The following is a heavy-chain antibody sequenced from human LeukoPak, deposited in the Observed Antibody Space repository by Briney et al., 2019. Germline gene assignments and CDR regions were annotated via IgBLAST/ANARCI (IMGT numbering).Heavy chain of an antibody. D-gene: IGHD6-13*01. CDR2: VNPNNGGT. CDR3: ATAPRYSSSRPPFDY. CDR1: GYTFTGYY. V-gene: IGHV1-2*02. J-gene: IGHJ4*02. Sequence: ASVKVSCKASGYTFTGYYMHWVRQAPGQGLEWMGWVNPNNGGTNYAQKFQGRVTMTRDTSINTGYMELSRLRSDDTAVYYCATAPRYSSSRPPFDYWGQGTLVTVSS.